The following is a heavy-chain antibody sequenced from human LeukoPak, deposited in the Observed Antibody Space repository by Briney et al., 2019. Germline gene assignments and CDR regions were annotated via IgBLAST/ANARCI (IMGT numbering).Heavy chain of an antibody. V-gene: IGHV3-30*18. CDR2: ISYDGSNK. D-gene: IGHD3-9*01. CDR3: PKDGGLRYFDWLSYFDY. CDR1: RGSISSYY. Sequence: LSLTCTVSRGSISSYYWSWVRQAPGKGLEWVAVISYDGSNKYYADSVKGRFTISRDNSKNTLYLQMNSLRAEDTAVYYCPKDGGLRYFDWLSYFDYWGQGTLVTVSS. J-gene: IGHJ4*02.